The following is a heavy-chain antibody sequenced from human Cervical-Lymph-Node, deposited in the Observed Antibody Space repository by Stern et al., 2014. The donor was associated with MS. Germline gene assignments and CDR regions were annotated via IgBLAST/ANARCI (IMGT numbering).Heavy chain of an antibody. CDR2: MYWSDDK. J-gene: IGHJ4*02. D-gene: IGHD4-17*01. CDR1: GFSLSTSGVG. V-gene: IGHV2-5*01. CDR3: PRALYGDYFDY. Sequence: VTLKESGPTLVKPTQTLTLTCTFSGFSLSTSGVGVGWIRQPPGKALEWLALMYWSDDKYYSPSLKNRLTITKDTSKNQVVLTLTNMDPVDTATYYCPRALYGDYFDYWGQGSLVTVSS.